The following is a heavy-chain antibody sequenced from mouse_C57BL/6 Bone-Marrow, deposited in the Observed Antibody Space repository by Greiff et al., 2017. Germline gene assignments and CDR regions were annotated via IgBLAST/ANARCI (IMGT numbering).Heavy chain of an antibody. CDR3: AWSYYSNRYYYAMDY. Sequence: VQLQQSGAELVRPGTSVKVSCKASGYAFTNYLIEWVKQRPGQGLEWIGVINPGSGGTNYNEKFKGKATLTADKSSSTAYMQLSSLTSEDSAVYFCAWSYYSNRYYYAMDYWGQGTSVTVSS. CDR1: GYAFTNYL. V-gene: IGHV1-54*01. D-gene: IGHD2-5*01. CDR2: INPGSGGT. J-gene: IGHJ4*01.